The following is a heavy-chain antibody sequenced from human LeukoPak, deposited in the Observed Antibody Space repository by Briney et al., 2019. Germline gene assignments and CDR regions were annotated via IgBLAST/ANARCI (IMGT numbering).Heavy chain of an antibody. Sequence: GASVKVSCKASGYPFTSYAMHWVRQAPGQRLEWMGWINVGNGNIEYSQKFQGRVTITRDTPATTTYMELSSLRSEDTAVYYCARVDGSGPNAPNDCWDQGTLVTVSS. CDR3: ARVDGSGPNAPNDC. CDR1: GYPFTSYA. V-gene: IGHV1-3*01. D-gene: IGHD3-10*01. J-gene: IGHJ4*02. CDR2: INVGNGNI.